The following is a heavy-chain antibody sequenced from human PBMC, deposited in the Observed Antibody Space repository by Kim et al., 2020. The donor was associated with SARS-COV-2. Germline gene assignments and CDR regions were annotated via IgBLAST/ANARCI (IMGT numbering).Heavy chain of an antibody. CDR3: ARGNYYDSSGYYFSAFDI. J-gene: IGHJ3*02. V-gene: IGHV4-31*02. Sequence: KSRVTISVDTSKNQFSLKLSSVTAADTAVYYCARGNYYDSSGYYFSAFDIWGQGTMVTVSS. D-gene: IGHD3-22*01.